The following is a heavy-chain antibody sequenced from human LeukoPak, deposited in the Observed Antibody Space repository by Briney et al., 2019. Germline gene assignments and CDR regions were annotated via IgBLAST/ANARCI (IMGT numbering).Heavy chain of an antibody. V-gene: IGHV3-64*01. Sequence: GGSLRLSCAASGFTFSSYAMHWVRQAPGKGLEYVSAFSSNGGSTYYANSVKGRFTISRDNSKNTLYLQMGSLRAEDMAVYYCARDSTGYSSSWYNFDYWGQGTLVTVSS. CDR2: FSSNGGST. CDR1: GFTFSSYA. J-gene: IGHJ4*02. CDR3: ARDSTGYSSSWYNFDY. D-gene: IGHD6-13*01.